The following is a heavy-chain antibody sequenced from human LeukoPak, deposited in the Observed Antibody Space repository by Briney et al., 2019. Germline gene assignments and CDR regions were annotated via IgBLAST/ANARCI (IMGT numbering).Heavy chain of an antibody. CDR2: IYHSGST. D-gene: IGHD3-3*01. CDR1: GGSISSSNW. V-gene: IGHV4-4*02. CDR3: ASTPDFWSGYYTGEGYYFDY. J-gene: IGHJ4*02. Sequence: LSETLSLTCAVSGGSISSSNWWSWVRQPPGKGLEWIGEIYHSGSTNYNPSLKSRVTISVDKSKNQFSLKLSSVTAADTAVYYCASTPDFWSGYYTGEGYYFDYWGQGTLVTVSS.